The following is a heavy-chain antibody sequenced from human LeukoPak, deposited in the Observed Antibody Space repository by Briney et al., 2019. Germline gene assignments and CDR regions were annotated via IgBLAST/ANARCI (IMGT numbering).Heavy chain of an antibody. V-gene: IGHV3-21*06. Sequence: PGGSLRLSCAAPGFNFRVYNMSWVRQAPGKGLEWVSAMSTSSTYIYYADSIKGRFTISRDDARSLLYLQMDSLRAEDTAVYYCVRDLAFGFCNTTTCRYPFNSWGQGTLVTVSS. CDR3: VRDLAFGFCNTTTCRYPFNS. J-gene: IGHJ4*02. CDR1: GFNFRVYN. D-gene: IGHD3-3*02. CDR2: MSTSSTYI.